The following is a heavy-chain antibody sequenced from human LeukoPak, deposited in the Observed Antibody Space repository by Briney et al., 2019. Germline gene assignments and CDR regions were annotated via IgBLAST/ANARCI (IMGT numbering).Heavy chain of an antibody. Sequence: SQTLSLTCTVSGGSISSGGYYWSWIRQPPGKGLEWIGYIYHSGSTYYNPSLKSRVTISVDRSKNQFSLKLSSVTAADTAVYYCASQHFHCSSTSCPIDYWGQGTLVTVSS. CDR1: GGSISSGGYY. D-gene: IGHD2-2*01. CDR3: ASQHFHCSSTSCPIDY. J-gene: IGHJ4*02. CDR2: IYHSGST. V-gene: IGHV4-30-2*01.